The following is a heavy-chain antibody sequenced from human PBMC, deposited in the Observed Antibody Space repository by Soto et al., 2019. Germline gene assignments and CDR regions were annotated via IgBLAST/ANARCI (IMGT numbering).Heavy chain of an antibody. D-gene: IGHD3-3*01. CDR1: GGSITGYY. CDR3: ARDRSGFWSGYHYYYYGMDV. CDR2: IYTSGST. V-gene: IGHV4-4*07. Sequence: SETLSLTCTVSGGSITGYYWSWIRQPAGKGLEWIGRIYTSGSTNYNPSLKSRVTMSVDTSKNQFSLKLSSVTAADTAVYYCARDRSGFWSGYHYYYYGMDVWGQGTTVTVSS. J-gene: IGHJ6*02.